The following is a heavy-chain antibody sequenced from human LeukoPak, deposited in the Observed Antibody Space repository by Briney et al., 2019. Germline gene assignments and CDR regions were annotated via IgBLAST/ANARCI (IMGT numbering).Heavy chain of an antibody. CDR3: AGEYDSSGYYAFDI. CDR2: MNPNSGNT. Sequence: WASVKVSCKASGYTFTSYDINWVRQATGQGLEWMGWMNPNSGNTGYAQKFQGRVTMTRNTSISTAYMELSSLRSEDTAVYYCAGEYDSSGYYAFDIWGQGTMVTVSS. CDR1: GYTFTSYD. V-gene: IGHV1-8*01. D-gene: IGHD3-22*01. J-gene: IGHJ3*02.